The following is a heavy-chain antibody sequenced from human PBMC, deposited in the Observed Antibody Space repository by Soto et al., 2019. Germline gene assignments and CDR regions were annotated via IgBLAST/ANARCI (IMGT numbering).Heavy chain of an antibody. D-gene: IGHD2-15*01. Sequence: GGSLRLSCAASGFTFSSYGMHWVRQAPGKGLEWVAVISYDGSNKYYADSVKGRFTISRDNSKNTLYLQMNSLRAEDTAVYYCAKDGGYCSGGSCPPYYFDYWGQGTLVTVSS. J-gene: IGHJ4*02. V-gene: IGHV3-30*18. CDR3: AKDGGYCSGGSCPPYYFDY. CDR1: GFTFSSYG. CDR2: ISYDGSNK.